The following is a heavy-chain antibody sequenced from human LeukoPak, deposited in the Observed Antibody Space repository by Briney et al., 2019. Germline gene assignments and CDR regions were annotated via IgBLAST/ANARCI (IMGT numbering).Heavy chain of an antibody. V-gene: IGHV3-21*01. CDR3: ARESAGDFDY. Sequence: GGSLRLSCAASGFTFSSYSMNWVRQAPGKGLEWVSSISSSSSYIYYADSAKGRFTISRDNAKNSPYLQMNSLRAEDTAVYYCARESAGDFDYWGQGTLVTVSS. CDR2: ISSSSSYI. J-gene: IGHJ4*02. CDR1: GFTFSSYS. D-gene: IGHD3-10*01.